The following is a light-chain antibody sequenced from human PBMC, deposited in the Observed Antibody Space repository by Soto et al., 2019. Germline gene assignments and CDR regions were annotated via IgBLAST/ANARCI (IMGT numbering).Light chain of an antibody. CDR3: SSYSRSTAYV. J-gene: IGLJ1*01. CDR2: EVS. V-gene: IGLV2-14*01. CDR1: SSDVGGYKY. Sequence: QSALTQPASVSGSLGQSITISCTGTSSDVGGYKYVSWHQLHPGKAPKLIIYEVSNRPSGVSNRFSGSKSGNTASLTISGLQAEDEADYYCSSYSRSTAYVFGTGTKLTVL.